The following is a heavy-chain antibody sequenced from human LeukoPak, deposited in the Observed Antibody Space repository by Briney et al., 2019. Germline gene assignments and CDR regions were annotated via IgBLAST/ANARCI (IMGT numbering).Heavy chain of an antibody. J-gene: IGHJ6*03. CDR3: AREATSPNLWFGELVDYYYMDV. V-gene: IGHV3-7*01. D-gene: IGHD3-10*01. CDR2: INQLGNEK. CDR1: AFSFSRYW. Sequence: GGSLRLSCEASAFSFSRYWMSWIRQAPGKGLEWVANINQLGNEKYYLDSVTGRFAISRDNAKNSLFLQMNSLRAEDAAVYFCAREATSPNLWFGELVDYYYMDVWGKGTTVTVSS.